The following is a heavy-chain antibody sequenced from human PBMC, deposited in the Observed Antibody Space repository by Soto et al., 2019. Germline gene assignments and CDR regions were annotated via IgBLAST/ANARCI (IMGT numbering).Heavy chain of an antibody. CDR2: IIPIFGTA. V-gene: IGHV1-69*13. CDR1: GGTFSSYA. Sequence: ASVKVSCKASGGTFSSYAISWVRQAPGQGLEWMGGIIPIFGTANYAQKFQGRVTITADESTSTAYMELSSLRSEDTAVYYCASSNYAQSYTYGMDVWGQGTTVTVSS. J-gene: IGHJ6*02. D-gene: IGHD4-4*01. CDR3: ASSNYAQSYTYGMDV.